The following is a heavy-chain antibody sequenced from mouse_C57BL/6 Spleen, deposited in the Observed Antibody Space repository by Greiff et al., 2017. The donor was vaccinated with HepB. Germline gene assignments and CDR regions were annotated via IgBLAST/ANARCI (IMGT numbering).Heavy chain of an antibody. CDR2: INPNNGGT. CDR3: ARGGLLKYYFDY. CDR1: GYTFTDYN. D-gene: IGHD2-3*01. Sequence: VQLKESGPELVKPGASVKIPCKASGYTFTDYNMDWVKQSHGKSLEWIGDINPNNGGTIYNQKFKGKATLTVDKSSSTAYMELRSLTSEDTAVYYCARGGLLKYYFDYWGQGTTLTVSS. J-gene: IGHJ2*01. V-gene: IGHV1-18*01.